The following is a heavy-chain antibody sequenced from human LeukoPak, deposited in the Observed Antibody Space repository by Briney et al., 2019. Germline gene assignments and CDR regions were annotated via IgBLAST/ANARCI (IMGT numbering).Heavy chain of an antibody. J-gene: IGHJ3*02. V-gene: IGHV4-4*07. D-gene: IGHD3-22*01. Sequence: SETLSLTCTVSGGSISRYYWRWLRQPAGKGLEWIGRIYTSGSTNYNPSLKSRVTMSVDTPKNQYSLKLSSVTAADTAVYYCARPYYDSSGYYLDAFDIWGQGTMVTVSS. CDR2: IYTSGST. CDR3: ARPYYDSSGYYLDAFDI. CDR1: GGSISRYY.